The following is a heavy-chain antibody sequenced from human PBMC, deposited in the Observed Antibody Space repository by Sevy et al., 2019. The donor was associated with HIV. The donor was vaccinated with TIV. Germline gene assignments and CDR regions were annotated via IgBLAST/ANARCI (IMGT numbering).Heavy chain of an antibody. J-gene: IGHJ6*02. CDR3: AGDRVPWAMADVVATYGMDV. CDR2: INPNSRVT. Sequence: ASVKVSCNSGRTFSDYYIHWVRQAPGQGLEWMGRINPNSRVTNYAQKFQGRVTMTRDTSKTTAYMELSSLRSDDTAGYYCAGDRVPWAMADVVATYGMDVWGQGTTVTVSS. CDR1: GRTFSDYY. V-gene: IGHV1-2*06. D-gene: IGHD5-12*01.